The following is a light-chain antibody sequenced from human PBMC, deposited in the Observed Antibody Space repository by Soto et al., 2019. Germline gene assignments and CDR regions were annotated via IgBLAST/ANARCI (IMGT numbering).Light chain of an antibody. J-gene: IGKJ1*01. CDR1: QTIGSW. Sequence: DIQMTQSPSQLSASVGDRVTVTCRASQTIGSWLAWYQQKPGRAPKLLIFDASSLESGVPSRFSGNGSGTEFTLTISGLQPDDFASYYCQQYNSYSGMFGQGTKVDIK. CDR3: QQYNSYSGM. V-gene: IGKV1-5*01. CDR2: DAS.